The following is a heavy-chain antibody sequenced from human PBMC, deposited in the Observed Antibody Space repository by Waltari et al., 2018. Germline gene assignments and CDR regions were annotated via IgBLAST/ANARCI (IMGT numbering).Heavy chain of an antibody. CDR2: IFSSGST. J-gene: IGHJ5*02. V-gene: IGHV4-61*02. Sequence: QVQLQESGPGLVKPSETLSLSCRVSGASITSGRYYWTWLRQPAGKGLEWIGHIFSSGSTNYKSSLKSRVTISADTSKSHFSLNLRSVTAADTGLYYCARAEYNWNDAVTFDHWGQGTSVIVS. D-gene: IGHD1-20*01. CDR3: ARAEYNWNDAVTFDH. CDR1: GASITSGRYY.